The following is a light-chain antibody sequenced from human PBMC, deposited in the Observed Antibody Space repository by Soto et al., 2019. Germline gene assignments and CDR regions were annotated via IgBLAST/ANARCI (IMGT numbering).Light chain of an antibody. V-gene: IGKV4-1*01. CDR3: QQYYSTPWT. CDR2: WAS. J-gene: IGKJ1*01. CDR1: LSVLYSSNNKNY. Sequence: DIVMTQSPDSLAVSLGERATINCKSSLSVLYSSNNKNYLAWYQQKPGQPPKLLIYWASTRESGVPDRISGSGTGTDFTLTISSLQAEDVAVYYLQQYYSTPWTFGQRTKVEIK.